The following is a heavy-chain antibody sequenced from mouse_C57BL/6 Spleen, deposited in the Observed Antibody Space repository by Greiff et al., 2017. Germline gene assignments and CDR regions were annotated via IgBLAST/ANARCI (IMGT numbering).Heavy chain of an antibody. CDR3: TRLGGNSRPYYAMDY. J-gene: IGHJ4*01. CDR2: IDPETGGT. CDR1: GYTFTDYE. D-gene: IGHD2-1*01. V-gene: IGHV1-15*01. Sequence: QVQLQQSGAELVRPGASVTLSCKASGYTFTDYEMHWVKQTPVHGLEWIGAIDPETGGTAYNQKFKGKAILTADKSSSTAYMELRSLTSEDSAVYYCTRLGGNSRPYYAMDYWGQGTSVTVSS.